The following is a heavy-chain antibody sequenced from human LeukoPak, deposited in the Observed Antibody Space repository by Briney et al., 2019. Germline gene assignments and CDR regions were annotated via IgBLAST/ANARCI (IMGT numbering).Heavy chain of an antibody. D-gene: IGHD5-18*01. CDR1: GYTFTSYG. CDR2: INTYNGNT. CDR3: ARDLGKLNGYIYGFGY. J-gene: IGHJ4*02. V-gene: IGHV1-18*01. Sequence: ASVKVSCKASGYTFTSYGITWVRQAPGQGLEWMTWINTYNGNTNYAQKLQGRVTMTTDTSTSTSYMELRSLRSDDTAVYYCARDLGKLNGYIYGFGYWGQRTLVTVSS.